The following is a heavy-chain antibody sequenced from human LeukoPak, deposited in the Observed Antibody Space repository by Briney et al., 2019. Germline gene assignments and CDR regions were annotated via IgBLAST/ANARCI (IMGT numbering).Heavy chain of an antibody. CDR1: GGSISSYY. CDR2: IYYSGST. V-gene: IGHV4-59*01. CDR3: ARDKEAVAAGMDV. J-gene: IGHJ6*02. D-gene: IGHD6-19*01. Sequence: SETLSLTCTVSGGSISSYYWSWIRQPPGKGLEWIGYIYYSGSTNYNPSLKSRVTISVDTSKNQFSLKLSSVTAADTAVYYCARDKEAVAAGMDVWGQGTTVTVSS.